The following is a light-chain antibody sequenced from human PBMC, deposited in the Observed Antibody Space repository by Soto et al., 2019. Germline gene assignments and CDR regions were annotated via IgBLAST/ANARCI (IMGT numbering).Light chain of an antibody. V-gene: IGKV3-20*01. CDR2: GAS. CDR3: QQYGTSPPYT. CDR1: QSVRSFY. Sequence: ELVLTQSPGTLSLSPGERATLSCRVSQSVRSFYLAWYQQTPGQAPRLLISGASSRATGIPDRFSGSGSGTDFTLTISRLEPEDFAVYYCQQYGTSPPYTFGQGTKLEIK. J-gene: IGKJ2*01.